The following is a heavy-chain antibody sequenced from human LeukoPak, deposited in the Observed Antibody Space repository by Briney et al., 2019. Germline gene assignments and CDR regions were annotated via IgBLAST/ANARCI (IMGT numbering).Heavy chain of an antibody. J-gene: IGHJ4*02. CDR1: GGSISSYY. V-gene: IGHV4-59*08. CDR3: ARGRKGMGSGRTYFDY. Sequence: SETLSLTCTVSGGSISSYYWSWIRQPPGKGLEWIGYIYYSGSTYYNPSLKSRVTISVDTSKNQFSLKLSSVTAADTAVYYCARGRKGMGSGRTYFDYWGQGTLVTVSS. D-gene: IGHD3-10*01. CDR2: IYYSGST.